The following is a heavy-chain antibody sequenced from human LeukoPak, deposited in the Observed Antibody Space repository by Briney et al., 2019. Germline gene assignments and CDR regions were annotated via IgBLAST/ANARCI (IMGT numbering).Heavy chain of an antibody. V-gene: IGHV3-23*01. CDR2: ISGSGGST. Sequence: PGGSLRLSCAASGFTFSSYAMSWVRQAPGKGLEWVSAISGSGGSTYYADSVKGRFTISRDNSKNTLYLQMNSLRAGDTAVYYCARGDSSGYYYAFDIWGQGTMVTVSS. CDR1: GFTFSSYA. CDR3: ARGDSSGYYYAFDI. D-gene: IGHD3-22*01. J-gene: IGHJ3*02.